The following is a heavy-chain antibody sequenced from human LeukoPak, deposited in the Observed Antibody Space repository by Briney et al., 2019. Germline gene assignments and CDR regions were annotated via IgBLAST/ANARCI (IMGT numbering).Heavy chain of an antibody. J-gene: IGHJ4*02. D-gene: IGHD6-6*01. CDR2: IFYNGGT. CDR1: GGSVSSGGYY. CDR3: AGGSNYFDY. Sequence: SETLSLTCTVSGGSVSSGGYYWSWIRQPPGKTLEWIGYIFYNGGTNYNPSLRSRVTISQDTSRNQFSLKVTSVTAADTAVYYCAGGSNYFDYWGPGTLVTVSS. V-gene: IGHV4-61*08.